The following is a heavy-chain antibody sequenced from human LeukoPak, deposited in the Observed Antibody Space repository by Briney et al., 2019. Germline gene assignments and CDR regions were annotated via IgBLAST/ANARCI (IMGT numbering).Heavy chain of an antibody. D-gene: IGHD2-2*01. V-gene: IGHV4-39*01. CDR3: ARQRGYCSSTSCYFRLNAFDI. CDR1: GGSISSGDYY. J-gene: IGHJ3*02. CDR2: INHSGST. Sequence: SETLSLTCTVSGGSISSGDYYWSWIRQPPGKGLEWIGEINHSGSTNYNPSLKSRVTISVDTSKNQFSLKLSSVTAADTAVYYCARQRGYCSSTSCYFRLNAFDIWGQGTMVTVSS.